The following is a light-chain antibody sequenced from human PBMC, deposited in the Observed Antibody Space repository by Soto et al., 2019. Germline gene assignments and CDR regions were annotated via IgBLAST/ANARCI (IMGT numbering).Light chain of an antibody. J-gene: IGKJ4*01. Sequence: IVLTQYPGTLSLSPGEGVTLSCRASQSVSSIYLAWYQQKRGQAPRLLIYGASNRATGIPDRFSGSGSGTDFTLTISRLEPEDFAVYYCQQYGFSRTFGGGTKVEIK. CDR1: QSVSSIY. CDR3: QQYGFSRT. CDR2: GAS. V-gene: IGKV3-20*01.